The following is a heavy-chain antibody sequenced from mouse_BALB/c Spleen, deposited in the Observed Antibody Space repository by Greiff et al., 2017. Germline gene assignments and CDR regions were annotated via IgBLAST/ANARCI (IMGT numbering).Heavy chain of an antibody. CDR3: AREDYRYDGHYAMGY. CDR1: GCTFSSYA. J-gene: IGHJ4*01. V-gene: IGHV5-6-5*01. Sequence: EVQVVESGGGLVKPGGSLKLSCAASGCTFSSYAMSWVRQTPEKRLEWVASISSGGSTYDPDSVKGRFTISRDNARNILYLQISSLRSEDTAMYYCAREDYRYDGHYAMGYWGQGTSVTVSS. CDR2: ISSGGST. D-gene: IGHD2-14*01.